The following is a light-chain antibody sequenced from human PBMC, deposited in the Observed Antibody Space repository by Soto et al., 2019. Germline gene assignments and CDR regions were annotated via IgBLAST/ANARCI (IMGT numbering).Light chain of an antibody. V-gene: IGKV3-20*01. Sequence: EIVLTQSPATLSLSPGERATLSCRASQSVSSSFLAWYQQKPGQAPRLLIFGASNRATGIPDRFSGSGSGTDFTLTISRLEPEDFAVYYCQQYGSSSITFGQGTRLEIK. CDR1: QSVSSSF. CDR2: GAS. CDR3: QQYGSSSIT. J-gene: IGKJ5*01.